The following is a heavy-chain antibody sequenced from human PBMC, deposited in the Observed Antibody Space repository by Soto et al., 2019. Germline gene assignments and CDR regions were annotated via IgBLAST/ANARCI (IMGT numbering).Heavy chain of an antibody. J-gene: IGHJ5*02. V-gene: IGHV3-23*01. CDR1: GFIFSSYA. D-gene: IGHD3-22*01. Sequence: PGGSLRLSCAASGFIFSSYAMSWVRQAPGKGLEWVSAISGRGGSTYYADSVRGRFTISRDNSKNTLYVQMNSLRAEDTAVYYCAKALKGYYDDSRGFGWFDPWGQGTLVSVSS. CDR2: ISGRGGST. CDR3: AKALKGYYDDSRGFGWFDP.